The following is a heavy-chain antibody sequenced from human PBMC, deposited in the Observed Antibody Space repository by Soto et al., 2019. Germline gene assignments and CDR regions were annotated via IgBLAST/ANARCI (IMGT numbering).Heavy chain of an antibody. Sequence: QVQLVQSGAEVKKPGASVKVSCKASGYTFTSYGISWVRQAPGQGLEWMGGISAYNGNTNYAQKLQGRVTMTTDTSTRTAYMELRSLRSDDTAVYYCARGIAGTPYYYYGMDVWGQGTTVTVSS. V-gene: IGHV1-18*01. CDR2: ISAYNGNT. CDR3: ARGIAGTPYYYYGMDV. CDR1: GYTFTSYG. J-gene: IGHJ6*02. D-gene: IGHD1-7*01.